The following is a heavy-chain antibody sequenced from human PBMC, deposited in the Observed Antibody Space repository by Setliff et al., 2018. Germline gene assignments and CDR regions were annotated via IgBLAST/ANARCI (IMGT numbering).Heavy chain of an antibody. CDR3: ARGGQLAPFDY. J-gene: IGHJ4*02. CDR1: GYTFTNYG. V-gene: IGHV1-18*01. CDR2: ITTYNGDT. Sequence: ASVKVSCKASGYTFTNYGISWVRQAPGQGLAWMGWITTYNGDTNYAQKLQGRVTMTTDTSTSTAYMELWSLRSDDTAVYYCARGGQLAPFDYWGQGTLVTVSS.